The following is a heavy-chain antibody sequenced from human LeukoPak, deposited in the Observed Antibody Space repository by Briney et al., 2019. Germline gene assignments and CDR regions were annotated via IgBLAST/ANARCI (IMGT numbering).Heavy chain of an antibody. CDR3: ARETYGSGSYHKY. V-gene: IGHV1-2*02. CDR1: GYTFTGYY. CDR2: INPNSGGT. Sequence: GASVKVSCKASGYTFTGYYMHWVRQAPGQGLEWMGWINPNSGGTNYAQKFQGRVTMTRDTSISTAYMELSRLRSDDTAVYYCARETYGSGSYHKYWGQGTLVTVSS. J-gene: IGHJ4*02. D-gene: IGHD3-10*01.